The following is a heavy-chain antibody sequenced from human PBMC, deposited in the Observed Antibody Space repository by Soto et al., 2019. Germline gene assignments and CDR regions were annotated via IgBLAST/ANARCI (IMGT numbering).Heavy chain of an antibody. D-gene: IGHD2-2*01. CDR3: ARSPAYFDY. CDR1: GYSFTSFW. V-gene: IGHV5-51*01. Sequence: PGESLKISCQASGYSFTSFWIGWVRQMPGKGLEWMGMIYPGDSDTKYSPSFQGQVTISADKSISTAYLQWSSLKASNTAMYYCARSPAYFDYWGQGTPVTVSS. CDR2: IYPGDSDT. J-gene: IGHJ4*02.